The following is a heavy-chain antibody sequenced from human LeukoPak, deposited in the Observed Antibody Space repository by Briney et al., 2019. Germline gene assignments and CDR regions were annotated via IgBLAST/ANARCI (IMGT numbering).Heavy chain of an antibody. CDR1: GFTFSSYS. D-gene: IGHD5-12*01. J-gene: IGHJ4*02. CDR2: ISSSRSYI. Sequence: PGGSLRLSCAASGFTFSSYSMNWVRQAPGKGLEWVSFISSSRSYIYYADSVKGRFTISRDNSKNTLYLQMDSLRAEDTAVYYCAKSATPWLPPFPYWGQGTLVTVSS. V-gene: IGHV3-21*04. CDR3: AKSATPWLPPFPY.